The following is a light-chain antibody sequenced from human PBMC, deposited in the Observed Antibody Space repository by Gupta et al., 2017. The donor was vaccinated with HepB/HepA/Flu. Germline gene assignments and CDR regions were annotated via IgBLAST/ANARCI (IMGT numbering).Light chain of an antibody. CDR3: SSRDSYGKHVV. Sequence: SSELTQAPAVSVALGETVRITCKGDNLRRYYASWYQQKPGQAPILVFYGENNRPSGIPDRFSGSRSGNTTSLTITGAQAEDEADYDCSSRDSYGKHVVFGGGTRLTVL. CDR1: NLRRYY. J-gene: IGLJ3*02. V-gene: IGLV3-19*01. CDR2: GEN.